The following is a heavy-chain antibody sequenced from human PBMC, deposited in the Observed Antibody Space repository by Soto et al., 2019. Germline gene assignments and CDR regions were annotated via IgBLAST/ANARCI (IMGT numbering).Heavy chain of an antibody. CDR1: GFTFSSYA. J-gene: IGHJ4*02. Sequence: EVQLLESGGGLVQPGGSLRLSCAASGFTFSSYAMSWVRQAPGKGLGWVSTISSSGGSTYYADSVKGRFTISRDNSKNTLYLQMNSLRAEDTAVYYCAKSPHDYSHDYWGQGTLVTVSS. D-gene: IGHD4-17*01. CDR2: ISSSGGST. CDR3: AKSPHDYSHDY. V-gene: IGHV3-23*01.